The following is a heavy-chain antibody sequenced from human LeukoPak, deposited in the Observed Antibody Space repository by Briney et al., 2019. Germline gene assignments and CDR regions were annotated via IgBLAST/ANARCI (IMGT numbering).Heavy chain of an antibody. J-gene: IGHJ3*02. CDR3: ATDGSRSAMVGGLDAFDI. D-gene: IGHD2-15*01. V-gene: IGHV1-24*01. CDR1: GYTLTELS. Sequence: ASVKVSCKVSGYTLTELSMHWVRQAPGKGLEWMGGFDPEDGETIYAQKFQGRVTMTEDTSTDTAYMELSSLRSEDTAVYYCATDGSRSAMVGGLDAFDIWGQGTMVTVSS. CDR2: FDPEDGET.